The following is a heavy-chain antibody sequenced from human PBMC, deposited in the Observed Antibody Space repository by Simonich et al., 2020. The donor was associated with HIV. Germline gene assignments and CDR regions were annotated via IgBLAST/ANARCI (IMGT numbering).Heavy chain of an antibody. Sequence: EVQLVESGGGLVQPGGSLRLSCAASGFPFSSYSMNWVRQAPGKGEEWVSNISSSSSTIYYADSVKGRFTISRDNAKNSLYLQMNSLRAEDTAVYYCARGGSYDSSGYPFDYWGQGTLVTVSS. D-gene: IGHD3-22*01. CDR3: ARGGSYDSSGYPFDY. CDR1: GFPFSSYS. J-gene: IGHJ4*02. CDR2: ISSSSSTI. V-gene: IGHV3-48*01.